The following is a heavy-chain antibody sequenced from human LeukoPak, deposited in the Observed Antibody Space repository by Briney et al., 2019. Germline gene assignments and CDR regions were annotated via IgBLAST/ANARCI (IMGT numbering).Heavy chain of an antibody. V-gene: IGHV3-23*01. D-gene: IGHD3-22*01. J-gene: IGHJ6*03. CDR1: GFTFSSYA. CDR2: ISGSGGST. CDR3: AREKEAPGVGVVVIRDYYYMDV. Sequence: LPGGSLRLSCAASGFTFSSYAMSWVRQAPGKGLEWVSAISGSGGSTYYADSVKGRFTISRDNSKNTLYLQMNSLRAEDTAVYYCAREKEAPGVGVVVIRDYYYMDVWGKGTTVTVSS.